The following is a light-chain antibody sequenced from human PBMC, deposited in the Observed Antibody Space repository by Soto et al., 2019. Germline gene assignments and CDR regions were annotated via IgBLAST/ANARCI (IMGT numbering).Light chain of an antibody. CDR2: GAS. J-gene: IGKJ2*01. V-gene: IGKV3-20*01. CDR1: QSVSSSY. CDR3: QQYGSSPYT. Sequence: EIVLTQSPGTLSLSPGERATLFCRASQSVSSSYLAWYQQKPGQAPRLLISGASSRATGIPDRFSGSGSGTDFTLTISRLEPEDFAVYYCQQYGSSPYTFGQGTKLEIK.